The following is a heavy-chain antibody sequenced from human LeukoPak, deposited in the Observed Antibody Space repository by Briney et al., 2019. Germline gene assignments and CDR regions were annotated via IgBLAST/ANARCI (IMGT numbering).Heavy chain of an antibody. Sequence: GSLRLSCVASGFTFSSSEMNWVRQAPGEGLEWIGSIYYSGSTYYNPSLKSRVTISVGTSKNQFSLKLSSVTAADTAVYYCARGEGGCSVTAAAGYWGQGTLVTVSS. J-gene: IGHJ4*02. CDR2: IYYSGST. D-gene: IGHD5-18*01. V-gene: IGHV4-39*01. CDR1: GFTFSSSE. CDR3: ARGEGGCSVTAAAGY.